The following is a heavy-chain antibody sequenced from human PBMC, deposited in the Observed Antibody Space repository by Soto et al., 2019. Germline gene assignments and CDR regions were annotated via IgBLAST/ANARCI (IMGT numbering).Heavy chain of an antibody. Sequence: LSITCSVSGGSVRTGSYHWSWIRQPPGKGLEWIGFIPNNGSPDYNPSLKSRVVVSIDRSKNQFSLKVNSVTAADTAVYFCARIGWGGDSWGQGTLVTVSS. D-gene: IGHD7-27*01. CDR2: IPNNGSP. CDR1: GGSVRTGSYH. J-gene: IGHJ4*02. CDR3: ARIGWGGDS. V-gene: IGHV4-61*01.